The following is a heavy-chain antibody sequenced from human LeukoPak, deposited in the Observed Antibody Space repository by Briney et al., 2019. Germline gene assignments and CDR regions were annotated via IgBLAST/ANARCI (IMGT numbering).Heavy chain of an antibody. Sequence: SETLSLTCSVSGGSFSSHYWTRIREPPGKGLDWIGEINPSGSTNYNPSLESRVTVSADTSRSQLSLSLASVTAADSAVYFCARGLRQGSAWSWGPKEKSYQYMDVWGTGPTVIVSS. D-gene: IGHD6-19*01. CDR2: INPSGST. V-gene: IGHV4-34*01. J-gene: IGHJ6*04. CDR3: ARGLRQGSAWSWGPKEKSYQYMDV. CDR1: GGSFSSHY.